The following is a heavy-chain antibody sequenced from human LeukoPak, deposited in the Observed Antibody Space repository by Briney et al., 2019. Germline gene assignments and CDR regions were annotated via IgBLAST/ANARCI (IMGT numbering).Heavy chain of an antibody. CDR1: GGTFSSYA. D-gene: IGHD2-15*01. CDR2: IIPILGIA. J-gene: IGHJ3*02. CDR3: ARCLRFGDIAVVPAGKYAFDI. V-gene: IGHV1-69*04. Sequence: SVKVSCKASGGTFSSYAISWVRQAPGQGLEWMGRIIPILGIANYAQKFQGRVTITADKSTSTAYMELSSLRSEDTAVYYCARCLRFGDIAVVPAGKYAFDIWGHGTMVTVSS.